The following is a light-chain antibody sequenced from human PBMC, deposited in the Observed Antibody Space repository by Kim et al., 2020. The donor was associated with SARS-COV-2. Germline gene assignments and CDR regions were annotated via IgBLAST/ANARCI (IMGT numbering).Light chain of an antibody. CDR3: QQYYSVPVT. CDR2: WAS. CDR1: QSVLYSSNNKNY. J-gene: IGKJ3*01. Sequence: DIVMTQSPDSLAVSLGERATINCKSSQSVLYSSNNKNYLAWYQQKPGQPPKLLIYWASTRESGVPDRFSGSGSGTDFTLTISSLQAEDVAVYYCQQYYSVPVTFGPRTKVDIK. V-gene: IGKV4-1*01.